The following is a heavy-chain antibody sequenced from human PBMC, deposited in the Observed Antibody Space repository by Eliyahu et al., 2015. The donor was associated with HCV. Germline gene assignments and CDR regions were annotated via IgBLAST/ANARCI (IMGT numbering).Heavy chain of an antibody. J-gene: IGHJ4*02. CDR2: ISSNDNST. V-gene: IGHV3-48*03. CDR3: ARDEGGPFDL. Sequence: WISYISSNDNSTYYADSVKGRFTVSRDNAKNSLFLQMNSLRAEDTAIYYCARDEGGPFDLWGQGSLVSISS.